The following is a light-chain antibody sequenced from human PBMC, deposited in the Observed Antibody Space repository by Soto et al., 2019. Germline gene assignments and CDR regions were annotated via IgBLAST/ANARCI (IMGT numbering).Light chain of an antibody. J-gene: IGLJ2*01. Sequence: QSVLTQPASMSGSPGQSITISCTGSSSDIGSYNYVSWYQHHPGKAPKLLIYDVNTRPSGISDRFSGSKSGHTASLTISGLQAEDGADYYCASYVSSSSVVVFGPGTKLTVL. CDR1: SSDIGSYNY. V-gene: IGLV2-14*03. CDR3: ASYVSSSSVVV. CDR2: DVN.